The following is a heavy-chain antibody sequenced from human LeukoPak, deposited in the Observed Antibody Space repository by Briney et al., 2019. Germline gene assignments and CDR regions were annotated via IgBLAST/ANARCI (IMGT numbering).Heavy chain of an antibody. V-gene: IGHV3-23*01. D-gene: IGHD3-22*01. J-gene: IGHJ4*02. CDR2: ISGSGGST. Sequence: PGGSLRLSCAASGFTFSGYAMSWVRQAPGKGLEWVSAISGSGGSTYYADSVKGRFTISRDNSKNTLYLQMNSLRAEDTAVYYCAKGLPYDSSGYAPMGAFDYWGQGTLVTVSS. CDR1: GFTFSGYA. CDR3: AKGLPYDSSGYAPMGAFDY.